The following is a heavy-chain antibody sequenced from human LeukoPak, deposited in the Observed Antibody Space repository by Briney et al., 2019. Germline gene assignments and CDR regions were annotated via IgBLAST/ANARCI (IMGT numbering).Heavy chain of an antibody. CDR2: IIPILGIA. D-gene: IGHD6-13*01. Sequence: SVKVSCKASGGTFSSYAISWVRQAPGQGLEWMGRIIPILGIANYAQKFQGRVTITADKSTSTAYMELSSLRSEDTAVYYCARDGAAAAPGAFDIWGQGTMVTVSS. CDR3: ARDGAAAAPGAFDI. J-gene: IGHJ3*02. CDR1: GGTFSSYA. V-gene: IGHV1-69*04.